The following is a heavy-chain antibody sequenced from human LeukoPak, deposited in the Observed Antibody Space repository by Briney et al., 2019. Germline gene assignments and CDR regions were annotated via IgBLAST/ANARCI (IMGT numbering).Heavy chain of an antibody. CDR3: ARAELRYFDWFYFDY. CDR1: GFTFSSYS. Sequence: GGSLRLSCAASGFTFSSYSMNWVRQAPGKGLEWVSSISSSSSYIYYADSVKGRFTISRDNAKNSLYLQMNSLRAEDTAVYYCARAELRYFDWFYFDYWGQGTLVTVSS. J-gene: IGHJ4*02. V-gene: IGHV3-21*04. CDR2: ISSSSSYI. D-gene: IGHD3-9*01.